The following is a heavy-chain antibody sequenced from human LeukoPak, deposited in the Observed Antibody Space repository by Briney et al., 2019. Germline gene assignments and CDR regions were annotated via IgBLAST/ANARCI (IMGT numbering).Heavy chain of an antibody. CDR2: INPHSGGT. J-gene: IGHJ4*02. D-gene: IGHD5-24*01. V-gene: IGHV1-2*02. Sequence: ASVKVSCKASGYTFTGYYIHWVRQAPGQGLEWMGWINPHSGGTNYAQKFQGRVTMTRDTSISTAYMELSRLRSDDTAVYYCARGRRDGYNKPFGYFDYWGQGTLVTVSS. CDR1: GYTFTGYY. CDR3: ARGRRDGYNKPFGYFDY.